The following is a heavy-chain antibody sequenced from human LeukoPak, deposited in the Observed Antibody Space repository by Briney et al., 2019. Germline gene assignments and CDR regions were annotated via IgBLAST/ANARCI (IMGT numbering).Heavy chain of an antibody. CDR3: ARRFAAQLAFVDV. CDR2: ISYNGGST. V-gene: IGHV3-64*01. CDR1: GFTFSPYS. J-gene: IGHJ6*04. D-gene: IGHD3-3*02. Sequence: PGGSLRLSCVVSGFTFSPYSMNWVRQAPGKGLEYVSAISYNGGSTYYANSVKGRFTISRDNSKNTLYLQMGSLIAEDMAVYYCARRFAAQLAFVDVWGKGTTVTISS.